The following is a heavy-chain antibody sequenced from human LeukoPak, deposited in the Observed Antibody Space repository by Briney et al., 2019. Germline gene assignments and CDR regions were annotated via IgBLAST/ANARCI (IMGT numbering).Heavy chain of an antibody. J-gene: IGHJ4*02. CDR2: IYHSGST. Sequence: KPSETLSLTCTVSGDSISCSSSYWGWIRQPPGKGLEWIGSIYHSGSTYYNPSLKSRVTISVDTSKNQFSLKLSSVTAADTAVYYCARVTGAAHNVDPYYFDYWGQGTLVTVSS. CDR3: ARVTGAAHNVDPYYFDY. V-gene: IGHV4-39*07. CDR1: GDSISCSSSY. D-gene: IGHD2-21*01.